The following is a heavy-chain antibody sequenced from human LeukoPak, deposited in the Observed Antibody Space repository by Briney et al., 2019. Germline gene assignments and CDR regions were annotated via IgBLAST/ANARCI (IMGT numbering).Heavy chain of an antibody. V-gene: IGHV3-23*01. CDR3: ARDRPNYYGSDGHYYRRDGDY. J-gene: IGHJ4*02. CDR2: ITSRGEST. Sequence: GGSLRLSCAASGFTFSIYAMSWVRQAPGKGLQWVSSITSRGESTWYVDSVKGRFTITRDNSENTLYLQMHSLRAEDTAVYYCARDRPNYYGSDGHYYRRDGDYWGRGTLVSVPS. CDR1: GFTFSIYA. D-gene: IGHD3-22*01.